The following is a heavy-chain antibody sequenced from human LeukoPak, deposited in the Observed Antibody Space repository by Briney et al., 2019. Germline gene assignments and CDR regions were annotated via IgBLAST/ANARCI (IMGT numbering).Heavy chain of an antibody. CDR1: GGSISSYY. J-gene: IGHJ3*02. CDR2: IYYSGST. Sequence: SETLSLTCTVSGGSISSYYWSWIRQPPGKGLEWIGYIYYSGSTNYNPSLKSRVTISVDTSKNQFSLKLSSVTAADTAVYYCARGGNWNYAFDIWGQGTMVTVSS. CDR3: ARGGNWNYAFDI. V-gene: IGHV4-59*08. D-gene: IGHD1-7*01.